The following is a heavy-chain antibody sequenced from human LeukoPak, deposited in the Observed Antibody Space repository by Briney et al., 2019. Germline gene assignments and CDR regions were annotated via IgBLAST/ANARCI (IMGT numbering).Heavy chain of an antibody. CDR3: ARAQERDVLLWFGEPKGLYYYYGMDV. J-gene: IGHJ6*02. CDR2: ISSSSSYI. D-gene: IGHD3-10*01. V-gene: IGHV3-21*01. CDR1: GFTFSSYS. Sequence: GGSLRLSCAASGFTFSSYSMNWVRQAPGNGLERVSSISSSSSYIYYADSVKGRFTISRDNAKNSLYLQMNSLRAEDTAVYYCARAQERDVLLWFGEPKGLYYYYGMDVWGQGTTVTVSS.